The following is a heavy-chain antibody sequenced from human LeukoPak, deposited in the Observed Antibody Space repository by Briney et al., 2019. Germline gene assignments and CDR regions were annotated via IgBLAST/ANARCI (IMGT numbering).Heavy chain of an antibody. CDR3: ARSTRWLQLVDY. J-gene: IGHJ4*02. CDR2: IYYSGST. Sequence: SETLSLTCTVSGGSISSYYWSWIRQPPGKGLEWIGYIYYSGSTNYNPSLKSRVTISVDTSKNQFSLKLSSVTAADTAVYYCARSTRWLQLVDYWGQGTLVTVSS. CDR1: GGSISSYY. D-gene: IGHD5-24*01. V-gene: IGHV4-59*12.